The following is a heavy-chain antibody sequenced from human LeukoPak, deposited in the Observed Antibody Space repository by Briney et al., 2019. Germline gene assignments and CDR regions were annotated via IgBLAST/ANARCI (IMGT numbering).Heavy chain of an antibody. J-gene: IGHJ4*02. D-gene: IGHD3-10*01. V-gene: IGHV4-59*12. Sequence: PSETLSLTCTVSGGSISSYYWSWIRQPPGKGLEWIGEIYHSGSTNYNPSLKSRVTISVDKSKNQFSLKVRYVTAADTAVYYCAREMFRGVIGYWGQGTLVTVSS. CDR3: AREMFRGVIGY. CDR2: IYHSGST. CDR1: GGSISSYY.